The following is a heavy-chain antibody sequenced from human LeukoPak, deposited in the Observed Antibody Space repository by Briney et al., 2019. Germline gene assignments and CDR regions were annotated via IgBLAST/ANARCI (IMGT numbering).Heavy chain of an antibody. J-gene: IGHJ5*01. CDR2: IKPDGSEK. CDR3: VRGGTYWTVS. Sequence: GGSLRLSCAASGFVFSASYMSWVRKAPGRGLEWVATIKPDGSEKYHVDSVSGRFTISRDNTNDSLFLQMNSLRVDDTAVYYCVRGGTYWTVSWGQGTLVNVS. V-gene: IGHV3-7*01. CDR1: GFVFSASY.